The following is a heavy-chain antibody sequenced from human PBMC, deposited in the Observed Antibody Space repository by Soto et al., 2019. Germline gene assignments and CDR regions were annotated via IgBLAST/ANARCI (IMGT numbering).Heavy chain of an antibody. Sequence: EVQLVESGGGLVQPGRSLRLSCAASGFTFDDYAMHWVRQAPGTGLEWVSGISWNSGSIGYADSVKGRFTISRDNAKNSLYLQMNSLRAEDTALYYCAKSPDLTGYYDYFDYWGQGTLVTVSS. V-gene: IGHV3-9*01. CDR2: ISWNSGSI. CDR1: GFTFDDYA. D-gene: IGHD3-9*01. CDR3: AKSPDLTGYYDYFDY. J-gene: IGHJ4*02.